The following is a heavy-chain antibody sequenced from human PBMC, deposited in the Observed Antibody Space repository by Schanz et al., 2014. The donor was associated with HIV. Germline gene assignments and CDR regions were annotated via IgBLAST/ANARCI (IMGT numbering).Heavy chain of an antibody. CDR2: IWYDESNK. CDR3: ARETVNYYYGMDV. V-gene: IGHV3-33*01. J-gene: IGHJ6*02. D-gene: IGHD4-4*01. CDR1: GFTFSSYG. Sequence: QVQLVESGGGVVQPGRSLRLSCAASGFTFSSYGMHWVRQAPGKGLEWVAVIWYDESNKYYEASVKGRFTISRDNSKNTLYLQMNSLRVEDTAVYYCARETVNYYYGMDVWGQGTTVTVSS.